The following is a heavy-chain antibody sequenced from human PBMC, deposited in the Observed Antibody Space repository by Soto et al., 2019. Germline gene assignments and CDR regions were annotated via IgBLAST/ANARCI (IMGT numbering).Heavy chain of an antibody. J-gene: IGHJ6*02. Sequence: GASVKVSCKASGYTFTSYGISWVRQAPGQGLEWMGWISAYNGNTNYAQKLQGRVTMTTDTSTSTAYMELRSLRSDDTAVYYCARCRAGNRVPTTAYDFWSGYYTEYYGSGPTMCGMDVWGQGTTVTVSS. V-gene: IGHV1-18*01. D-gene: IGHD3-3*01. CDR3: ARCRAGNRVPTTAYDFWSGYYTEYYGSGPTMCGMDV. CDR1: GYTFTSYG. CDR2: ISAYNGNT.